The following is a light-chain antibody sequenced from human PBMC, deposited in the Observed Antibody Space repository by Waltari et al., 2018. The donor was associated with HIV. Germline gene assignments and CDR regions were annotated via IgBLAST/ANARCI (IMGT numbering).Light chain of an antibody. J-gene: IGLJ2*01. CDR3: QSYDSNNHVL. CDR2: QDN. Sequence: NFMLTQPHSVSESPGKTVTISCTRSSGSFASNYVQWYQQRPGSSPTTVIYQDNHRPSGVPDRFSGSIDSSSNSASLTISGLKTEDEADYYCQSYDSNNHVLFGGGTKLTVL. V-gene: IGLV6-57*01. CDR1: SGSFASNY.